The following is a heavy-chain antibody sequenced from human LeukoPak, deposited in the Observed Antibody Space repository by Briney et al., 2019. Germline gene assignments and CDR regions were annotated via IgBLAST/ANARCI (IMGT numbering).Heavy chain of an antibody. CDR3: ARAYCSGGSCYLGPFDY. J-gene: IGHJ4*02. CDR2: IIPILGIA. Sequence: ASVKVSCKASGGTFSSYTISWVRQAPGQGLEWMGRIIPILGIANYAQKFQGRVTITADKSTSTAYMELSSLRSKDTAVYYCARAYCSGGSCYLGPFDYWGQGTLVTVSS. V-gene: IGHV1-69*02. CDR1: GGTFSSYT. D-gene: IGHD2-15*01.